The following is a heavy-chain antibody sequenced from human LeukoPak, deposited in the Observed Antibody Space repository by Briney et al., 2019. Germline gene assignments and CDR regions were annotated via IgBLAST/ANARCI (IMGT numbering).Heavy chain of an antibody. J-gene: IGHJ6*02. CDR2: IGGYNGKT. CDR3: ARDRWSGATGDYHYYYGMDV. Sequence: ASVKVSCKASGYTSTNYGISWVRQAPGQGLEWMGWIGGYNGKTKYVEKLQGRATMTTDTSTSTAYMELRSLRSDDTAVYYCARDRWSGATGDYHYYYGMDVWGQGPRSSPP. V-gene: IGHV1-18*01. D-gene: IGHD1-26*01. CDR1: GYTSTNYG.